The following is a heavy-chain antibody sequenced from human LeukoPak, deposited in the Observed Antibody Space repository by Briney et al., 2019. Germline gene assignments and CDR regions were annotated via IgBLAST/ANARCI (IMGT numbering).Heavy chain of an antibody. J-gene: IGHJ6*02. V-gene: IGHV4-34*01. CDR3: ARTPTNWGGYYYYGMDV. CDR1: GGSFSGYY. CDR2: INHSGST. D-gene: IGHD7-27*01. Sequence: SETLSLTCAVYGGSFSGYYWSWIRQPPGKGLEWIGEINHSGSTNYNPSLKSRVTIPVDTSKNQFSLKLSSVTAADTAVYYCARTPTNWGGYYYYGMDVWGQGTTVTVSS.